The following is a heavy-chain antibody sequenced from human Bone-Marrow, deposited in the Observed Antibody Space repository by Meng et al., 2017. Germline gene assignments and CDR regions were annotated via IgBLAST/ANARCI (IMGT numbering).Heavy chain of an antibody. CDR2: IKEDGSDK. CDR1: GFTFRSYW. V-gene: IGHV3-7*04. CDR3: ARGSPPSPIYFDY. J-gene: IGHJ4*02. D-gene: IGHD2-15*01. Sequence: GGSLRLSCEASGFTFRSYWMTWVRQAPGKGLEWVANIKEDGSDKIYADSVKGRFTISRDNSKNTLYLQMNSLRAEDTAVYYCARGSPPSPIYFDYWGQGTLVTVSS.